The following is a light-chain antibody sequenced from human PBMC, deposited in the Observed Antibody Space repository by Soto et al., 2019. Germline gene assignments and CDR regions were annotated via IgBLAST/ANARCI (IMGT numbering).Light chain of an antibody. CDR1: SSDVGGYNY. CDR3: SSYTGSSTYEV. V-gene: IGLV2-14*01. CDR2: DVN. Sequence: QSALTQPASVSGSPGQSITISCTGTSSDVGGYNYVSWYQQHPGKAPKLMIYDVNNRPSGVSNRFSGSKSANTASLTISGLQAEDEADYYCSSYTGSSTYEVFGGGTKLTVL. J-gene: IGLJ2*01.